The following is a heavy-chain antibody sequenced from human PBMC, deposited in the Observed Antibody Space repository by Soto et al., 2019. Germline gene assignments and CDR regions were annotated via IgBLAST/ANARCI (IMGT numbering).Heavy chain of an antibody. V-gene: IGHV3-23*01. J-gene: IGHJ4*02. CDR3: ARRGSGSYYDY. D-gene: IGHD1-26*01. CDR2: ISGSGGST. Sequence: EVQLLESGGGLVQPGGSLRLSCAASGFTLSSYAMMWVRQATVKGLEWVSAISGSGGSTYYADSVKGRFTISRDNSKNTLYLQMNSLRAEDTAVYYCARRGSGSYYDYWGQGTLVPVSS. CDR1: GFTLSSYA.